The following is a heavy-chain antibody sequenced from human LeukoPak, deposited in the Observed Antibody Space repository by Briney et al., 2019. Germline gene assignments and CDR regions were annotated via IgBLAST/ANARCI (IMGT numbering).Heavy chain of an antibody. V-gene: IGHV3-15*01. J-gene: IGHJ4*02. D-gene: IGHD3-3*01. CDR2: IRSNPAGGPS. Sequence: GWSLRLSCGWFGFIFRNAHMTWVGQAPGKGLEWIDRIRSNPAGGPSDYGAAVKGRFTISREHSRNVVYLQLTNGSPDDTAVYYCPTLAYDVHYWGRGTLLTVSS. CDR1: GFIFRNAH. CDR3: PTLAYDVHY.